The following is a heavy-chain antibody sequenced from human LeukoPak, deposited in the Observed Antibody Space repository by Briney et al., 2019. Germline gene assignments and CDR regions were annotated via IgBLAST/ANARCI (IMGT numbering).Heavy chain of an antibody. CDR2: FYPGDLDT. Sequence: GESLKISCKGSGYSFPSYWIAWVRQMPGKGLDWIGIFYPGDLDTSYSPSFKGHFPISADKPISPAYLQWTRRKPSDPPTCAGRDHKGVGESNDNWGGPWGQGTLVTVSS. CDR1: GYSFPSYW. J-gene: IGHJ5*02. V-gene: IGHV5-51*04. D-gene: IGHD1-14*01. CDR3: RDHKGVGESNDNWGGP.